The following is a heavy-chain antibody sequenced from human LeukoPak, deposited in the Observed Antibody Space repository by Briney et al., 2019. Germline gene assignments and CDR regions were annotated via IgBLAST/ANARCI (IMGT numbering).Heavy chain of an antibody. D-gene: IGHD4-17*01. CDR2: INPNSGGT. Sequence: ASVKVSCKASGYTFTGYYMHWVRQAPGQGLEWMGWINPNSGGTNYAQKFQGWVTMTRDTSISTAYMELSRLRSDDTAVYYCARDLIIGDRVRVDDGDYGGGFDLWGRGTLVTVSS. V-gene: IGHV1-2*04. CDR3: ARDLIIGDRVRVDDGDYGGGFDL. J-gene: IGHJ2*01. CDR1: GYTFTGYY.